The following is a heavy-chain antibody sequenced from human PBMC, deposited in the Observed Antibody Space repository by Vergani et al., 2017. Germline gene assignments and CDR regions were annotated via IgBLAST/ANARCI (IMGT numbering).Heavy chain of an antibody. V-gene: IGHV4-4*07. CDR1: CGSISSYY. CDR3: ARNRGDLWDY. CDR2: IYTSGST. J-gene: IGHJ4*02. D-gene: IGHD2-21*02. Sequence: QVQLQESCPGLVKPSETLSLICTVSCGSISSYYWSWIRQPAGKGLEWIGRIYTSGSTNYNPSLKSRVTMSVDTSKNQICLKLSSVTAADTAVYYCARNRGDLWDYWGQGTLVTVSS.